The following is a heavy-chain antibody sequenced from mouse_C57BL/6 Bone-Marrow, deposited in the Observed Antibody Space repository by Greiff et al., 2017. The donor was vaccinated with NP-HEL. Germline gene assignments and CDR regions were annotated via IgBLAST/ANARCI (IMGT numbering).Heavy chain of an antibody. CDR1: GYTFTSYG. CDR2: IYPRSGNT. Sequence: QVQLQQSGAELARPGASVKLSCKASGYTFTSYGLSWVKQRTGQGLEWIGEIYPRSGNTYYNEKFKGKATLTADKSSSTAYMELRSLTSEDSAVYFCANLYYYGSGAYWGQGTTLTVSS. CDR3: ANLYYYGSGAY. J-gene: IGHJ2*01. D-gene: IGHD1-1*01. V-gene: IGHV1-81*01.